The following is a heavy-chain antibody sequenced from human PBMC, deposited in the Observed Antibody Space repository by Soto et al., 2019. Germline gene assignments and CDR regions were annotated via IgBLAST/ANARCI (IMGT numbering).Heavy chain of an antibody. V-gene: IGHV4-31*03. CDR2: IYYSGST. CDR1: GGSISSGGYY. Sequence: PSETLSLTCTVSGGSISSGGYYWSWIRQHPGKGLEWIGYIYYSGSTYYNPSLKSRVTISVDTSKNKFSLKLSSVTAADTAVYYCARGYGGNCFDYWGQGTLVTVSS. D-gene: IGHD2-15*01. CDR3: ARGYGGNCFDY. J-gene: IGHJ4*02.